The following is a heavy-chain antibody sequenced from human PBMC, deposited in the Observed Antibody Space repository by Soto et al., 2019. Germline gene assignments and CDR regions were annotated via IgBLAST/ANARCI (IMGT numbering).Heavy chain of an antibody. CDR1: SFTFNMSA. CDR2: ISGSGGST. V-gene: IGHV3-23*01. CDR3: AKEKNFWSGTTAFDS. J-gene: IGHJ5*01. Sequence: EVQMLESGGDLVQPGGSLRLSCADSSFTFNMSAMIWVRQAPGKGLEWVSGISGSGGSTYYTDSVKGRFTISRDNSKNTLFLQMDRLRAADTAVYYCAKEKNFWSGTTAFDSWGQGPLVTVSS. D-gene: IGHD3-3*01.